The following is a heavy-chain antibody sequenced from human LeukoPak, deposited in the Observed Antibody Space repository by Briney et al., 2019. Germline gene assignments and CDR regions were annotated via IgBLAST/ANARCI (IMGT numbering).Heavy chain of an antibody. D-gene: IGHD3-10*01. Sequence: ASVKVSCKASGYTFPSYYMHWVRQAPGQGLEWMGVINPSGGNTNSAQKFQGRVTMTTDTSTSTAYMELRSLGSDDTAVYYCAREQGIRYYGSGSYKAPPFFDYWGQGTLVTVSS. CDR2: INPSGGNT. CDR3: AREQGIRYYGSGSYKAPPFFDY. V-gene: IGHV1-46*01. J-gene: IGHJ4*02. CDR1: GYTFPSYY.